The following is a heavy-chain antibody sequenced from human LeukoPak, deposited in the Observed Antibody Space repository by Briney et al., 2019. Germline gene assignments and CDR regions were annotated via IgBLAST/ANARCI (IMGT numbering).Heavy chain of an antibody. CDR2: VSYSGST. D-gene: IGHD3-22*01. CDR1: GGSISSTNYY. Sequence: PSETLSLTCTVSGGSISSTNYYWGWIRQPPGKGLEWIGSVSYSGSTYYSPSLKSRVTISEDTSKNRFSLKLSSVTAADTAVYFCARPRYYYDSSAPGPPPFDLWGRGTLVTVSS. V-gene: IGHV4-39*07. J-gene: IGHJ2*01. CDR3: ARPRYYYDSSAPGPPPFDL.